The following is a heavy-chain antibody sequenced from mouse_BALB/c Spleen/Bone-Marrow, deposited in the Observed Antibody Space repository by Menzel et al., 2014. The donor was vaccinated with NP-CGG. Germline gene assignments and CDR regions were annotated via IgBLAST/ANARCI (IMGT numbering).Heavy chain of an antibody. D-gene: IGHD2-4*01. V-gene: IGHV10-1*02. CDR3: VRGDYDGYYYAMDY. CDR2: IRSKSNNYAT. CDR1: GFTFNTYA. Sequence: EVELVESGGGLVQPKGSLKLSCAASGFTFNTYAMNWVRQAPGKGLEWVARIRSKSNNYATYYADSVKDRFTISRDDSRSMLYLQMNNLKTEDTAVYYCVRGDYDGYYYAMDYWGQGTSVTVSS. J-gene: IGHJ4*01.